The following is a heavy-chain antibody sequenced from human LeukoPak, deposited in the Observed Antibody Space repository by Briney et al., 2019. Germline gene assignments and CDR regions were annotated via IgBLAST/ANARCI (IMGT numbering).Heavy chain of an antibody. CDR2: INHSGST. J-gene: IGHJ4*02. CDR3: ATNSRLLWFGEYYFDY. V-gene: IGHV4-34*01. CDR1: GGSFSGYY. D-gene: IGHD3-10*01. Sequence: SETLSLTCAVYGGSFSGYYWSWIRQPPGKGLEWIGEINHSGSTNYNPSLKSRVTISVDTSKNQFSLKLSSVTAADTAVHYCATNSRLLWFGEYYFDYWGQGTLVTVSS.